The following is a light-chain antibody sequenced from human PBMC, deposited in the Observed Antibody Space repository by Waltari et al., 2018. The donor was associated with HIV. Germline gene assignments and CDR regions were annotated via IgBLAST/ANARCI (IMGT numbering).Light chain of an antibody. V-gene: IGKV1-39*01. CDR1: QTVSKY. Sequence: IRMTQSPASLTASTGDRVTITCRASQTVSKYLGWFQKKPGKAPKLLIHSVSSLQSGVPSRFSASGSGTEFSLTISSLQPEDSATYYCQQIYNNPFTFGPGTKVEIE. CDR2: SVS. J-gene: IGKJ3*01. CDR3: QQIYNNPFT.